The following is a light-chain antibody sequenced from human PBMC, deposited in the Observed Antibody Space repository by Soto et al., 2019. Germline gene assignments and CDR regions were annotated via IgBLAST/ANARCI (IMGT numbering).Light chain of an antibody. V-gene: IGLV1-40*01. Sequence: QSVLTQPPSVSAAPGQKVTISCSGSSSNIGNNYVSWYQQLPGTAPKLLMYGNTNRPPGVPDRFSGSKSGTSASLAITGLQAEDEADYYCQSYDSSLSGSVFGGGTKLTVL. CDR1: SSNIGNNY. CDR3: QSYDSSLSGSV. J-gene: IGLJ3*02. CDR2: GNT.